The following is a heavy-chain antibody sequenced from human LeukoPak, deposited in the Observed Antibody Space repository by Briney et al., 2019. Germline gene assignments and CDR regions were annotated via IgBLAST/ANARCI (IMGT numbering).Heavy chain of an antibody. CDR1: GYTFTSYA. D-gene: IGHD2-2*01. J-gene: IGHJ4*02. Sequence: ASVKVACKASGYTFTSYAISWVRQAPGQGLEWMGWINPNSGFTNYAQKFQGRVTMTRDTSISTAYMELSRLRSDDTAVYYCARLADCSSSSCRSFDYWGQGTLVTVSS. CDR3: ARLADCSSSSCRSFDY. CDR2: INPNSGFT. V-gene: IGHV1-2*02.